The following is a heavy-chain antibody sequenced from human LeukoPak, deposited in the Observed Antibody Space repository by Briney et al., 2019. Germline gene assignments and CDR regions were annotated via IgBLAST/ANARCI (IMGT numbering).Heavy chain of an antibody. CDR1: EYTFITYD. V-gene: IGHV1-8*01. Sequence: ASVKVSCKAFEYTFITYDIIWVRQAAGQGHEWMGWLNPQSGNTGFTANFQGRVTLTMDSSISTAYMELRSLRFDDTAVYYCARGLWFRSLLGYCADGVCYPGYWGQGTLVTVSS. J-gene: IGHJ4*02. CDR2: LNPQSGNT. CDR3: ARGLWFRSLLGYCADGVCYPGY. D-gene: IGHD2-8*01.